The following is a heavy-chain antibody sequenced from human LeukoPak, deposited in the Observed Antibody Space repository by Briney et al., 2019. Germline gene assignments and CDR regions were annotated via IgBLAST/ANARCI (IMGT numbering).Heavy chain of an antibody. CDR2: FDPEDGET. D-gene: IGHD2-21*01. Sequence: ASVKVSCKVSGYTLTELSMHWVRHAPGKGLEWMGGFDPEDGETIYAQKFQGRVTMTEDTSTDTAYMELSSLRPEDTAVYYCATAGIVGLTSWFDPWGQGTLVTVSS. CDR1: GYTLTELS. V-gene: IGHV1-24*01. CDR3: ATAGIVGLTSWFDP. J-gene: IGHJ5*02.